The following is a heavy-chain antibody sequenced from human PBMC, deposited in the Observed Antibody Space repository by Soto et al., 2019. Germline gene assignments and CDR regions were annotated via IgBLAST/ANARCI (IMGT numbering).Heavy chain of an antibody. D-gene: IGHD6-19*01. Sequence: VQLQESGPGQVKPSETLSLTCSVSGGSVSSGSFHWSWIRQPPGKGLRFIGSIFYNGTANYSPSLKNRVSISIATSQSQFFLQLISVAAADTAVYYCARIGGWYDIDFWGQGSLVTVSS. V-gene: IGHV4-61*01. CDR1: GGSVSSGSFH. CDR3: ARIGGWYDIDF. CDR2: IFYNGTA. J-gene: IGHJ4*02.